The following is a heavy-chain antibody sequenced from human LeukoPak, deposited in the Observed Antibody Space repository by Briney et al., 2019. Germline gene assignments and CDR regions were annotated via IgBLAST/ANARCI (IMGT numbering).Heavy chain of an antibody. V-gene: IGHV3-30*18. Sequence: GGSLRLSCAASGFTFTSHGMHWVRQAPGKGLEWVAVISYDGSNKYYADSVKGRFTISRDNSMNTLYLQMNSLRAEDTALYYCAKVKGYSGYDWGPDYWGQGTLVTVSS. CDR1: GFTFTSHG. CDR2: ISYDGSNK. J-gene: IGHJ4*02. CDR3: AKVKGYSGYDWGPDY. D-gene: IGHD5-12*01.